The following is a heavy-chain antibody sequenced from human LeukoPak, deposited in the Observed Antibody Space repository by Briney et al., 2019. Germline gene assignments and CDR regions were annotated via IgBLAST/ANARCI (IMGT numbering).Heavy chain of an antibody. V-gene: IGHV4-38-2*02. J-gene: IGHJ4*02. CDR3: AREFSPTYYYGSGSYQGSSYYFDY. CDR1: GYSISSGYY. Sequence: SETLSLTCTVSGYSISSGYYWGWIRQPPGQGLEWIGSIYHSGSTYYNPSLKSRVTISVDTSKNQFSLKLSSVTAADTAVYYCAREFSPTYYYGSGSYQGSSYYFDYWGQGTLVTVSS. D-gene: IGHD3-10*01. CDR2: IYHSGST.